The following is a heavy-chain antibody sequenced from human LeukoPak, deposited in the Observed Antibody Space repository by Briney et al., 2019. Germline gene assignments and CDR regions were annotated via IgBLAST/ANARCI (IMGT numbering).Heavy chain of an antibody. V-gene: IGHV1-46*01. D-gene: IGHD3-10*01. Sequence: VASVKVSCKASGYTFTSYYMHWVRQAPGQGLEWMGIINPSGGSTSYAQKFQGRVTMTRDTSTSTVYMELSSLRSEDTAVYYCARDRYGSEKEYWFDPWGQGTLVTVSS. CDR2: INPSGGST. CDR1: GYTFTSYY. J-gene: IGHJ5*02. CDR3: ARDRYGSEKEYWFDP.